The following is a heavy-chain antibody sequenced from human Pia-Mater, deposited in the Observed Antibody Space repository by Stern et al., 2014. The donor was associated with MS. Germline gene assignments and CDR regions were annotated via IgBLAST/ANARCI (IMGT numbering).Heavy chain of an antibody. J-gene: IGHJ5*02. V-gene: IGHV1-2*06. Sequence: QVQLVQSGAEVKKPGASLKVSCKASGYSFSDFYIHWVRQAHGQGLEWMGRINPKSGGTKYAQKFRGRVTMTSDTSSSTAHMELSRLTSDDTAIYYCTRGDLVIVSVVLGRFDPWGQGTLATVAS. CDR1: GYSFSDFY. CDR3: TRGDLVIVSVVLGRFDP. D-gene: IGHD2/OR15-2a*01. CDR2: INPKSGGT.